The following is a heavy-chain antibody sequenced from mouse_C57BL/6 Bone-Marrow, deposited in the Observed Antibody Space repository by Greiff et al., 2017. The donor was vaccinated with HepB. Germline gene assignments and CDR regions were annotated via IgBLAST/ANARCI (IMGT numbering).Heavy chain of an antibody. J-gene: IGHJ2*01. D-gene: IGHD1-1*01. V-gene: IGHV1-64*01. CDR1: GYTFTSYW. Sequence: VQLQQPGAELVKPGASVKLSCKASGYTFTSYWMHWVKQRPGQGLEWIGMIHPNSGSTNYNEKFKSKATLTVDKSSSTAYMQLSSLTSEDSAVYYCARDYVRSHYFDYWGQGTTLTVSS. CDR2: IHPNSGST. CDR3: ARDYVRSHYFDY.